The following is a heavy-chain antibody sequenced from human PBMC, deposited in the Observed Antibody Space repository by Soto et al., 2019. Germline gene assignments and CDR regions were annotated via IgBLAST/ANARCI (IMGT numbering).Heavy chain of an antibody. J-gene: IGHJ4*02. CDR2: ISCCGGSA. Sequence: PGGSLCLSCVAPGFDFTKFAMGWAGRAEGEGLEWVSGISCCGGSASYADSVKGRFSIARDDSKNTVSLQLNSLRVEDTAQYYCAKADGQQWLIPHLDNWGQGTLVTVSS. CDR1: GFDFTKFA. D-gene: IGHD6-19*01. CDR3: AKADGQQWLIPHLDN. V-gene: IGHV3-23*01.